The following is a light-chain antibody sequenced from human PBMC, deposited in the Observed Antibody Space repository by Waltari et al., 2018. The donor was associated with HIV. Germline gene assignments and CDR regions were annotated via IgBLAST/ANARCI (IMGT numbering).Light chain of an antibody. J-gene: IGKJ2*01. CDR1: QSISMY. CDR2: AAS. CDR3: QASYSTPRT. V-gene: IGKV1-39*01. Sequence: DIQMTQSPSSLSASVGDRVTITCRASQSISMYLNWYQQEPGKAPKLLIYAASSLQSGVPSRFSGSGSGTVFTLTISSLQPEDFATYYCQASYSTPRTFGQGTKLEIK.